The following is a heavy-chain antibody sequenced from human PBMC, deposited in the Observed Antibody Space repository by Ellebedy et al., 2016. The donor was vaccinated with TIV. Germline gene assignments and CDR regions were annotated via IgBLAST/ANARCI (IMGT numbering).Heavy chain of an antibody. Sequence: AASVKVSCKSSGYTFIDYGVTWVRQAPGQGLDWMRWVSAYSGNTNYAENLQGRVTMTTDTSTDPAYMELRSLRSDDTAVYFCARYSGSGTYYRDGMDVWGQGTTVTVSS. CDR2: VSAYSGNT. D-gene: IGHD3-10*01. V-gene: IGHV1-18*01. CDR1: GYTFIDYG. CDR3: ARYSGSGTYYRDGMDV. J-gene: IGHJ6*02.